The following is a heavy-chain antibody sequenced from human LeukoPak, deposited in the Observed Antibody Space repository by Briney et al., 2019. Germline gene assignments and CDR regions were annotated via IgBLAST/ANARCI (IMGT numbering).Heavy chain of an antibody. J-gene: IGHJ6*04. CDR1: GGTFSSYA. Sequence: ASVKVSCKASGGTFSSYAISWVRQAPGQGLKWMGGIIPIFGTANYAQKFQGRVTITADESTSTAYMELSSLRSEDTAVYYCARDRGSGSQGSFGDVWGKGTTVTVSS. CDR3: ARDRGSGSQGSFGDV. V-gene: IGHV1-69*13. D-gene: IGHD3-10*01. CDR2: IIPIFGTA.